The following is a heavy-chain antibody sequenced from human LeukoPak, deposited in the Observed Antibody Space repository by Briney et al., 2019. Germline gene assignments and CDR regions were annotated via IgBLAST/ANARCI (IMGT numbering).Heavy chain of an antibody. CDR1: GFTFNNYW. V-gene: IGHV3-7*03. D-gene: IGHD6-13*01. Sequence: GGSLRLSCAASGFTFNNYWMSWVRLAPGKGLEWVANIKKDGSEKFYVDSVKGRFTISRDNAKNSLYLQMNSLRAEDTAVYYCARAPPRRQLVSYWGQGTLVTVSS. CDR3: ARAPPRRQLVSY. CDR2: IKKDGSEK. J-gene: IGHJ4*02.